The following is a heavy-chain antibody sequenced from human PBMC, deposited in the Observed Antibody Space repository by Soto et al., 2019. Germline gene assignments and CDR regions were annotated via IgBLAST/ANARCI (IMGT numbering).Heavy chain of an antibody. V-gene: IGHV3-9*01. J-gene: IGHJ4*02. Sequence: EVQLVQSGGGLVQPGESLRLSCVTSGFTFDAYAMHWVRQRPGKGLEWFSGNSWTSGSLVYADSVKGRFTSSRENAKNSLDLKMDSLPVEDTAVSNCARGLGVRVLDVRGQGTLVTVAS. CDR3: ARGLGVRVLDV. CDR1: GFTFDAYA. D-gene: IGHD3-16*01. CDR2: NSWTSGSL.